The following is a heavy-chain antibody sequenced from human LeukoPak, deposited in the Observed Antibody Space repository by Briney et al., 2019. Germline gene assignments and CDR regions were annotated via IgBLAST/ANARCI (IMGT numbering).Heavy chain of an antibody. CDR3: ATFFDFWFGP. CDR1: GVSVSSGSYF. Sequence: SETLSLTCTVSGVSVSSGSYFWSWIRQPPGEGPQWVGYIYHDGSTNYSPSLRSRVSISVDTSKNQFSLKLSSVTTADTAVYFCATFFDFWFGPWGQGTQVTVSS. V-gene: IGHV4-61*01. D-gene: IGHD5/OR15-5a*01. J-gene: IGHJ5*02. CDR2: IYHDGST.